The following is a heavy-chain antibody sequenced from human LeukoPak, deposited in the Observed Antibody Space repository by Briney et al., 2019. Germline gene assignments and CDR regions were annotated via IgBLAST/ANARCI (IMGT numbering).Heavy chain of an antibody. CDR1: GFIASNRY. Sequence: GGSLRLSCAASGFIASNRYMSWVRQAPGKGLEWVSVMYSGGTAHYADSVRGRFTISRDNSKNTLYLHMNSLRAEDTAVYYCAKERAGYTNPYYFDYWGQGTLVTVSS. J-gene: IGHJ4*02. D-gene: IGHD3-16*02. CDR2: MYSGGTA. V-gene: IGHV3-53*01. CDR3: AKERAGYTNPYYFDY.